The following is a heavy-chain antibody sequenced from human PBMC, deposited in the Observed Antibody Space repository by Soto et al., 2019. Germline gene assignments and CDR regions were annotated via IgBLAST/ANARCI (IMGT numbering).Heavy chain of an antibody. Sequence: EVQLVESGGGLVKPGGSLRLSCAASGFTFSRYSMNWVRQAPGKGLEWVSSISSSSSYIYYADSVKGRFTISRDNAKNSLYLQMNSLKAEDTAVYYCARDQELRGDDAFDIWGQGTMVTVSS. CDR1: GFTFSRYS. CDR3: ARDQELRGDDAFDI. J-gene: IGHJ3*02. D-gene: IGHD1-26*01. V-gene: IGHV3-21*01. CDR2: ISSSSSYI.